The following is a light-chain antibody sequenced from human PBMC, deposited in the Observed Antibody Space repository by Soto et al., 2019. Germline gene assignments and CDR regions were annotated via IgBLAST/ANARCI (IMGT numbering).Light chain of an antibody. Sequence: ETVLSQSPVPLSLSPGERATLSCRASQSVSNNYLAWYQQKPGQAPRLLIYGASNRATGIPDRFSGSGSGTDFTLTISRLEPEDFAVYYCQQYGSSGTFGQGTKVDIK. CDR1: QSVSNNY. V-gene: IGKV3-20*01. J-gene: IGKJ1*01. CDR3: QQYGSSGT. CDR2: GAS.